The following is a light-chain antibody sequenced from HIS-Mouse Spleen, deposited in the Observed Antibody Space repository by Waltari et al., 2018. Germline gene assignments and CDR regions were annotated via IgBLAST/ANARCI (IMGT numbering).Light chain of an antibody. Sequence: EIVLTQSPGTLSLSPGERATLSCRASQGVSSRYLAWYQQKPGQAPRLLIYGASSRATGIPDRFSGSGSGTDFTLTISRLEPEDFAVYYCQQYGSSFTFGPGTKVDIK. CDR1: QGVSSRY. V-gene: IGKV3-20*01. J-gene: IGKJ3*01. CDR2: GAS. CDR3: QQYGSSFT.